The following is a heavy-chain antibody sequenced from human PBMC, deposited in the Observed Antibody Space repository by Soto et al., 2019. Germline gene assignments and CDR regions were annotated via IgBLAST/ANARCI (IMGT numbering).Heavy chain of an antibody. CDR2: ISVYNGNT. CDR1: GYTLISYG. V-gene: IGHV1-18*01. D-gene: IGHD2-21*01. Sequence: ASVKVSCKTSGYTLISYGIGWVRQAPGQGLEWMGWISVYNGNTNYAQNFQGRVTVTADESTNTVYMELRSLRSDDTAVYYCARGGDGYNFGAVYWGQGTPVTVSS. J-gene: IGHJ4*02. CDR3: ARGGDGYNFGAVY.